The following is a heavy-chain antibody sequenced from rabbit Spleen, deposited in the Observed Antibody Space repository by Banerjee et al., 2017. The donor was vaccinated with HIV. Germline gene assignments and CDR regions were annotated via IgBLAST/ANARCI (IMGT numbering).Heavy chain of an antibody. D-gene: IGHD7-1*01. CDR3: ARFYAGYGDFGYAAM. CDR2: IHAGSSDFT. V-gene: IGHV1S40*01. Sequence: QSLEESGGDLVKPGASLTLTCTASGVSFSVSSYMCWVRQAPGKGLEWIACIHAGSSDFTYFASWAKGRFTISKTSSTTVTLQMTSLTAADTATYFCARFYAGYGDFGYAAMWGPGTLVTVS. J-gene: IGHJ4*01. CDR1: GVSFSVSSY.